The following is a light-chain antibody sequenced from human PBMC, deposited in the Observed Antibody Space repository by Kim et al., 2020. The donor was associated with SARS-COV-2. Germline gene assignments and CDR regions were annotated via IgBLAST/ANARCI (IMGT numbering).Light chain of an antibody. CDR3: SSYTTTAAFV. J-gene: IGLJ1*01. V-gene: IGLV2-14*04. CDR2: DVN. CDR1: SSDVGAYNY. Sequence: GQSVTIPCTGSSSDVGAYNYVSWFQQHPDKAPKLTIYDVNKRPSGISDRFSGSKSGNTASLTISGLQAEDEADYYCSSYTTTAAFVFGTGTKVTVL.